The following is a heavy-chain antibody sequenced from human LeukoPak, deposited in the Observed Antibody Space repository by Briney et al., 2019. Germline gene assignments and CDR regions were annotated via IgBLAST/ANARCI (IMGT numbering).Heavy chain of an antibody. Sequence: PSETLSLTCAVYGGSFSGYYWSWIRQPPGKGLEWIGYIYYSGSTNYNPSLKSRVTISVDTSKNQFSLKLSSVTAADTAVYYCARPQGRYYGSGSPVAVWGKGTTVTISS. D-gene: IGHD3-10*01. J-gene: IGHJ6*04. CDR1: GGSFSGYY. V-gene: IGHV4-34*01. CDR2: IYYSGST. CDR3: ARPQGRYYGSGSPVAV.